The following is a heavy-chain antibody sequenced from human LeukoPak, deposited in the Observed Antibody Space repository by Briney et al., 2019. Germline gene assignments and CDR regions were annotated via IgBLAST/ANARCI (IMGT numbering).Heavy chain of an antibody. CDR1: GFTFQHSH. J-gene: IGHJ6*02. CDR3: ARDILGMDV. CDR2: SRNRANNHVT. V-gene: IGHV3-72*01. Sequence: PGGSLRISCAASGFTFQHSHMDWVRQAPGKGLAWVGRSRNRANNHVTEYAASLKDRFTISRDDSKNTLYLQMNSLKAEDTAVYYCARDILGMDVWGQGTTVIVSS.